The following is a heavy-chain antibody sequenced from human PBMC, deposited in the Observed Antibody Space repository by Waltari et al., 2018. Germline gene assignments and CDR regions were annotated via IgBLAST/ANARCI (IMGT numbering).Heavy chain of an antibody. CDR1: GYTFTGYY. J-gene: IGHJ5*02. CDR2: INPKSGGT. V-gene: IGHV1-2*02. D-gene: IGHD4-4*01. Sequence: QVQLVQSGAEVKKPGASVKVSCKASGYTFTGYYMHWVRQAPGQGLEWVGWINPKSGGTNYAQKFQGRVTMTRDTSISTAYMELSRLRSDDTAVYYCARGGYSNYNWFDPWGQGTLVTVSS. CDR3: ARGGYSNYNWFDP.